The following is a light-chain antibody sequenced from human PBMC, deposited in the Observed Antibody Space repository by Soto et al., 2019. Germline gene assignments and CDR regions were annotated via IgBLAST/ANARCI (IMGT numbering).Light chain of an antibody. CDR1: QSISSN. V-gene: IGKV3-15*01. CDR2: GAS. CDR3: QQYNNWIT. J-gene: IGKJ5*01. Sequence: EIVMTQSPATLSVSPGERATLSCRASQSISSNLAWYQQQPVQSPRLLIYGASTSAAGVPARVSGSGSATDFTHTISNLQTEDFAVYYCQQYNNWITFGKGTRLVIK.